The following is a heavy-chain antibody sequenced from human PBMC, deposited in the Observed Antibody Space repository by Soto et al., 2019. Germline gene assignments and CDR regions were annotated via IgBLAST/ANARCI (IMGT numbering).Heavy chain of an antibody. Sequence: SETLSLTCTVSGGSISSSSYYWGWIRQPPGKGLEWIGSIYYSGSTYYNPSLKSRVTISVDTSKNQFSLKLSSVTAADTVVYYCARTEGYSSGWFFDYWGQGTLVTVSS. D-gene: IGHD6-19*01. V-gene: IGHV4-39*01. CDR3: ARTEGYSSGWFFDY. J-gene: IGHJ4*02. CDR1: GGSISSSSYY. CDR2: IYYSGST.